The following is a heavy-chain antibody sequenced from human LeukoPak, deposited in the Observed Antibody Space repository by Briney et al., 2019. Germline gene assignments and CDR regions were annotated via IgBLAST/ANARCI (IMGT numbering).Heavy chain of an antibody. CDR1: GFTFDDYA. V-gene: IGHV3-20*04. D-gene: IGHD5-18*01. Sequence: PGESLRLSCAGSGFTFDDYAMNWVRQVPGRGLEWVSGINWNGRITEYADSVKDRFTISRQNTKNSLYLYMNNLGGEDTALYFCARGSVQLWLRDTYYYMDVWGKGTTVTVSS. CDR2: INWNGRIT. J-gene: IGHJ6*03. CDR3: ARGSVQLWLRDTYYYMDV.